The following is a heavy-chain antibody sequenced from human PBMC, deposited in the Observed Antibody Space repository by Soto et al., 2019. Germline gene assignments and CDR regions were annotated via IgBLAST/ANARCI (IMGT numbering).Heavy chain of an antibody. CDR1: GGSISGYF. D-gene: IGHD3-10*01. V-gene: IGHV4-59*01. J-gene: IGHJ5*02. CDR3: ARHRYGSGSLYNWFDP. CDR2: IYYSGST. Sequence: SETLSLTCTVSGGSISGYFWSWMRQPPGKELEWIGYIYYSGSTNYNPSLQSRITMSVDSSKNQFSLKLSSVTAADTAVYYCARHRYGSGSLYNWFDPWGQGTLVTVS.